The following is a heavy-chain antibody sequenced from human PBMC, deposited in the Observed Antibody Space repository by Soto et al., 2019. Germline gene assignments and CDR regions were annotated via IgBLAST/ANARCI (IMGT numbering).Heavy chain of an antibody. J-gene: IGHJ6*03. V-gene: IGHV1-8*01. D-gene: IGHD3-10*01. CDR2: MNPNSGNT. Sequence: ASVKGSCKASGYTFTSYDINWVRQATGQGLEWMGWMNPNSGNTGYAQKFQGRVTMTRNTSISTAYMELSSLRSEDTAVYYCARGSGSVLLWFGSVYYYYYYMDVWGKGTTVTVSS. CDR3: ARGSGSVLLWFGSVYYYYYYMDV. CDR1: GYTFTSYD.